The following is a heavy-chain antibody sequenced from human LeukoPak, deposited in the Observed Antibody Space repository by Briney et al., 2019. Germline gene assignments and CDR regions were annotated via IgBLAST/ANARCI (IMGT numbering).Heavy chain of an antibody. CDR2: IYYSGST. D-gene: IGHD3-10*01. V-gene: IGHV4-31*03. Sequence: SETLSLTCTVSGGSISSGGYYWSWIRQHPGKGLEWIGYIYYSGSTYYNPSLKSRVTISVDTSKNQFSLKLSSVTAADTAVYYCAGEPDGSGSIDYWGQGTLVTVSS. CDR1: GGSISSGGYY. J-gene: IGHJ4*02. CDR3: AGEPDGSGSIDY.